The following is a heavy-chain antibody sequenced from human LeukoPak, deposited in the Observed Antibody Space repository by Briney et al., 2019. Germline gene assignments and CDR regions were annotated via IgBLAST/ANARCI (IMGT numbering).Heavy chain of an antibody. D-gene: IGHD5-18*01. J-gene: IGHJ4*02. CDR3: ARGAYTAMVPFDY. Sequence: SVKVSCKASGGTFSSYAISWARQAPGQGLEWMGGIIPIFGTANYAQKFQGRVTITADESTSTAYMELSSLRSEDTAVYYCARGAYTAMVPFDYWGQGTLVTVSS. CDR1: GGTFSSYA. V-gene: IGHV1-69*13. CDR2: IIPIFGTA.